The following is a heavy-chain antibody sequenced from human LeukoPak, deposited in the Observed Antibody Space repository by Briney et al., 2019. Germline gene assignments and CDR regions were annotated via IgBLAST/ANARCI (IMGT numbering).Heavy chain of an antibody. Sequence: GGSLRLSCAASGFTFSSYWMSWVRQAPGKGLEWVANIKQDGSEKYYVDSVKGRFTISRDNAKNSLYLQMNSLRAEDTAVYYCARGGDYGDLRYFDYWGQGTLVTVSS. CDR1: GFTFSSYW. V-gene: IGHV3-7*02. D-gene: IGHD4-17*01. J-gene: IGHJ4*02. CDR2: IKQDGSEK. CDR3: ARGGDYGDLRYFDY.